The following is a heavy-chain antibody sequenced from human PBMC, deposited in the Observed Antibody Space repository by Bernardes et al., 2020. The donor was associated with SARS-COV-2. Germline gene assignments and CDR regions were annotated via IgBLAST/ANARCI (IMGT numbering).Heavy chain of an antibody. J-gene: IGHJ5*02. CDR1: GYTLTALS. CDR2: FDPEDGET. CDR3: ATGSTVTTPNWFDP. Sequence: ASVKVSCKVSGYTLTALSMHWVRQAPGKGLEWMGGFDPEDGETIYAQKFQGRVTMTEDTSTDTAYMELSSLRSEDTAVYYCATGSTVTTPNWFDPWGQGTLVTVSS. D-gene: IGHD4-17*01. V-gene: IGHV1-24*01.